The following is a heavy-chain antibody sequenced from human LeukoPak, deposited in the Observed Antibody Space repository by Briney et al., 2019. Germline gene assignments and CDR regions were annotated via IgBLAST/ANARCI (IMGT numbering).Heavy chain of an antibody. V-gene: IGHV1-69*13. D-gene: IGHD5-24*01. J-gene: IGHJ4*02. CDR1: GGTFSSYA. CDR2: IIPISGTA. CDR3: AGAPSRDGYNHFDY. Sequence: SVKVSCKASGGTFSSYAISWVRQAPGQGLEWMGGIIPISGTANYAQKFQGRVTITADESTSTAYMELSSLRSEDTAVYYCAGAPSRDGYNHFDYWGQGTLVTVSS.